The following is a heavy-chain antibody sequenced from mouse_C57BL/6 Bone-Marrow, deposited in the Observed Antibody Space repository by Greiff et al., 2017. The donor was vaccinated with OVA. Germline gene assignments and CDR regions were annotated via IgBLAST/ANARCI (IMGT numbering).Heavy chain of an antibody. D-gene: IGHD1-1*01. Sequence: EVQGVESGGGLVQSGRSLRLSCATSGFTFSDFYMEWVRQAPGKGLEWIAASRNKANDYTTEYSASVKGRFIVSRHTSQSILTLQMNALRAEGTAIYYCAGDEIYGGGFDYWGQGTTLTVSS. CDR2: SRNKANDYTT. CDR3: AGDEIYGGGFDY. J-gene: IGHJ2*01. CDR1: GFTFSDFY. V-gene: IGHV7-1*01.